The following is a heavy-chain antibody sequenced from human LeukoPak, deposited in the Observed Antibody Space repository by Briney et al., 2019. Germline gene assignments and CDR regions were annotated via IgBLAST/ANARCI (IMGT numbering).Heavy chain of an antibody. J-gene: IGHJ6*02. CDR3: TRDFTPTHYYYYYYGMDV. Sequence: PGGSLRLSCAASGFTFSRFWMSWVRQAPGKGLEWVANIKQDGSETYYVDSVKGRFTISRDNALNSLYLQMNSLRAEDTAVYYCTRDFTPTHYYYYYYGMDVWGQGTTVTVSS. CDR1: GFTFSRFW. CDR2: IKQDGSET. V-gene: IGHV3-7*01.